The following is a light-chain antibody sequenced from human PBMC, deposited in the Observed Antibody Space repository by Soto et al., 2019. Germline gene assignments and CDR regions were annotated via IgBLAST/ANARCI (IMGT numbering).Light chain of an antibody. J-gene: IGKJ5*01. Sequence: EIVLTQSPATLSVSPGQRVTLSCRAIQSVNSDYLAWYQQKPGQAPRLLIYDASNRATGIPARFSGSGSATDFTLTISSLEPEDFAVYYCQQRSNWPPITFGQGTRLEIK. CDR3: QQRSNWPPIT. V-gene: IGKV3-11*01. CDR1: QSVNSDY. CDR2: DAS.